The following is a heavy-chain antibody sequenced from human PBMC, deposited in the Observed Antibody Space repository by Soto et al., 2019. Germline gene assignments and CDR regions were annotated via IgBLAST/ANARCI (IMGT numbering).Heavy chain of an antibody. Sequence: SVKVSCKASGGTFSSYTISWVRQAPGQGLEWMGRIIPILGIANYAQKFQGRVTITADKSTSTAYMELSSLRSEDTAVYHCARGHSYGFSPNNWFDPWGQGTLVTVSS. CDR3: ARGHSYGFSPNNWFDP. J-gene: IGHJ5*02. CDR1: GGTFSSYT. D-gene: IGHD5-18*01. CDR2: IIPILGIA. V-gene: IGHV1-69*02.